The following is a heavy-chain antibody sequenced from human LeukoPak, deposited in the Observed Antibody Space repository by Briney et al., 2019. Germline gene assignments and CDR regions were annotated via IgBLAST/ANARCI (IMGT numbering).Heavy chain of an antibody. J-gene: IGHJ4*02. CDR3: ARWNYDILTGYRYFDY. CDR1: GGSMRGFY. Sequence: SETLSLTCTVSGGSMRGFYWSWIRQPPGKGLEWIGYFYYSRDTNYNPALKSRVTISVDTSKNQFSLEVNSLTAADTAVYYCARWNYDILTGYRYFDYWGQGTLVTVSS. V-gene: IGHV4-59*01. CDR2: FYYSRDT. D-gene: IGHD3-9*01.